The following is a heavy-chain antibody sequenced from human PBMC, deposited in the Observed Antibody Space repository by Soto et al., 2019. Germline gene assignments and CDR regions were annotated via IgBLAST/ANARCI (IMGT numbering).Heavy chain of an antibody. D-gene: IGHD2-8*01. Sequence: XQTLSLTCAISGDSVSTNSATWDWNRQSPSRGLEWLGRTYYRSKWFNDYAVSVKGRISINPDTSNNQFSLQLNSVTPDDTAVYYCARLIGNSWLDSWGQGTLVTVSS. CDR1: GDSVSTNSAT. CDR3: ARLIGNSWLDS. CDR2: TYYRSKWFN. V-gene: IGHV6-1*01. J-gene: IGHJ5*01.